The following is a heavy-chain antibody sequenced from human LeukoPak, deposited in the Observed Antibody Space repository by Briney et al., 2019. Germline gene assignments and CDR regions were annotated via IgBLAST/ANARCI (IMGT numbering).Heavy chain of an antibody. CDR2: LYSGGST. D-gene: IGHD3-22*01. CDR3: ARDDSSGYFD. V-gene: IGHV3-53*01. J-gene: IGHJ4*02. Sequence: RGSLRLSCAASGLTVSGNYMSWVRQAPGKGLEWVSVLYSGGSTSYADSVQGRFSISRDNSKNTLYLQMNSLRAEDTAVYYCARDDSSGYFDWGQGTLVTVSS. CDR1: GLTVSGNY.